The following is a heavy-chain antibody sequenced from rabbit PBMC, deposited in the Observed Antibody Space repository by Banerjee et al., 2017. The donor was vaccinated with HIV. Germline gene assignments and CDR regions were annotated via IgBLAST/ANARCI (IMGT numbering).Heavy chain of an antibody. D-gene: IGHD4-1*01. Sequence: QSLEESGGDLVKPGGSLTLTCTASGLDFSSSHCMCWVRQAPGKGLEWIACTNGGNGGVYYTTWAKGRFTISKTSSTTVTLQMTSLTAADTATYFCARDNGWAALFDLWGQGTLVTVS. CDR2: TNGGNGGV. J-gene: IGHJ4*01. V-gene: IGHV1S40*01. CDR1: GLDFSSSHC. CDR3: ARDNGWAALFDL.